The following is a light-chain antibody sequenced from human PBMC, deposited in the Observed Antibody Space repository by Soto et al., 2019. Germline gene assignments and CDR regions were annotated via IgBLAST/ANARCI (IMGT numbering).Light chain of an antibody. CDR1: SSDVGGYNY. CDR3: SSYAGGNVLV. CDR2: DVS. Sequence: QSALTQPPSASGSPGQSVTISCTGTSSDVGGYNYVCWYQQYPGKAPKLMNYDVSKRPAGVAVRCSVAKLGNTASLTVSGLQAEDEADYYCSSYAGGNVLVFGGGTKLTVL. V-gene: IGLV2-8*01. J-gene: IGLJ2*01.